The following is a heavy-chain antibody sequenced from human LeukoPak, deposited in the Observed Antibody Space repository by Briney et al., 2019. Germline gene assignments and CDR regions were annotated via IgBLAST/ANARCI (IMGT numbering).Heavy chain of an antibody. J-gene: IGHJ3*02. D-gene: IGHD3-10*01. CDR1: GFSFSSYG. CDR3: AKIDSYGSGSPYPNGAFDI. Sequence: GGSLRLSCAASGFSFSSYGMNWVRQAPGKGLEWVSFISTSSSSIYYAESVKGRFTISRDNAKNQLYLQLDSLRAEDTAIYYCAKIDSYGSGSPYPNGAFDIWGQRTMVTVSS. V-gene: IGHV3-21*05. CDR2: ISTSSSSI.